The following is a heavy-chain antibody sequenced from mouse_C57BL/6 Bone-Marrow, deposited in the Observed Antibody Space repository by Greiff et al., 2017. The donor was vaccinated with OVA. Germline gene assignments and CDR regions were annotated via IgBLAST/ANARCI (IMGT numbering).Heavy chain of an antibody. D-gene: IGHD1-1*01. J-gene: IGHJ1*03. Sequence: VQLQQSGAELVRPGASVKLSCTASGFNIKDDYMHWVKQRPEQGLEWIGWIDPENGDTEYASKFQGKATITADTSSNTADLQLSSLTSEDTAVYDCTIDYYGSSYWYFDVWGTGTTVTVSS. CDR2: IDPENGDT. CDR3: TIDYYGSSYWYFDV. CDR1: GFNIKDDY. V-gene: IGHV14-4*01.